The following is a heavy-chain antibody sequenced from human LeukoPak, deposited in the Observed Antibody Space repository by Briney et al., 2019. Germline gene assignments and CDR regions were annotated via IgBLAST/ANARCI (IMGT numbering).Heavy chain of an antibody. CDR2: IRYDGSNR. CDR1: GFTFSSYG. D-gene: IGHD3-22*01. CDR3: AKDAIVYDSSGYTFDY. V-gene: IGHV3-30*02. J-gene: IGHJ4*02. Sequence: PGGPLRLSCAASGFTFSSYGMHWVRQAPGKGLEWVAFIRYDGSNRYYADSVKGRFTISRDNSKNTLYLQMNSLRAEDTAVYYCAKDAIVYDSSGYTFDYWGQGTLVTVSS.